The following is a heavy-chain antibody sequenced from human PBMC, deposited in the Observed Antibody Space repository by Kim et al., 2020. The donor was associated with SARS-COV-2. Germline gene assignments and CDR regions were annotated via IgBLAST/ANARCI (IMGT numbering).Heavy chain of an antibody. CDR3: AKDEGLGVGRGAEH. CDR2: ISGSGGST. Sequence: GGSLRLSCAASGFTFSSYAMSWVRQAPGKGLEWVSAISGSGGSTYYADSVKGRFTISRDNSKNTLYLQMNSLRAEDTAVYYCAKDEGLGVGRGAEHWGQGTLVTVSS. D-gene: IGHD3-3*01. CDR1: GFTFSSYA. J-gene: IGHJ4*02. V-gene: IGHV3-23*01.